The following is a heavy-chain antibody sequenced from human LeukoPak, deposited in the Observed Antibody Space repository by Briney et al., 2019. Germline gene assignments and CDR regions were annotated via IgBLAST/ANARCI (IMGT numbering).Heavy chain of an antibody. CDR2: INNDGSST. CDR1: GFTFSSFW. J-gene: IGHJ4*02. CDR3: AKDFDAMIVSNTDY. Sequence: PGGSLRLSCAASGFTFSSFWMHWVRQAPGKGLVWVSRINNDGSSTSYADSVKGRFTISRDNAENTLYLQMNSLRAEDTAVYYCAKDFDAMIVSNTDYWGQGTLVTVSS. D-gene: IGHD3-22*01. V-gene: IGHV3-74*01.